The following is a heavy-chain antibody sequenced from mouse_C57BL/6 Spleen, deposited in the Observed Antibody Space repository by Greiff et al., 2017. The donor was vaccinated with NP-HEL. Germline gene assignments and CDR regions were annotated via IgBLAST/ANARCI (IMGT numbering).Heavy chain of an antibody. J-gene: IGHJ2*01. D-gene: IGHD2-4*01. CDR1: GFSLTSYG. V-gene: IGHV2-3*01. Sequence: QVQLKQSGPGLVAPSQSLSITCTVSGFSLTSYGVSWVRQPPGKGLEWLGVIWGDGSTNYPSALISRLSISQDHSKRQVFLKLNSRQTDDAATYYGAKGGGYDYDGGGFDYWGKGTTLTVSS. CDR3: AKGGGYDYDGGGFDY. CDR2: IWGDGST.